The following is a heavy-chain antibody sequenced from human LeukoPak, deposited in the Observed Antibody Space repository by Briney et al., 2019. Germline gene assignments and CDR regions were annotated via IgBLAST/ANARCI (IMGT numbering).Heavy chain of an antibody. Sequence: GGSLRLSCAASGFAFSSYAMSWVRQAPAKGLEWVSTITGSDGRTYYADSVKGRFTISRDNSKNTLYLQMNSLRAEDTAVYFCYPQPVANIAVVPAVTEGGQGTLVTVSS. CDR1: GFAFSSYA. CDR2: ITGSDGRT. V-gene: IGHV3-23*01. J-gene: IGHJ4*02. D-gene: IGHD2-2*01. CDR3: YPQPVANIAVVPAVTE.